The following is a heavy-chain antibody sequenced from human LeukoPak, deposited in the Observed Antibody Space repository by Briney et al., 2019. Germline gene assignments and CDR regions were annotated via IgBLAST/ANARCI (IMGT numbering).Heavy chain of an antibody. Sequence: GGSLRLSCAASGFTFSSYWMSWVRQAPGKGLEWVANIKQDGSEKYYVDSVKGRFTISRDNAKNSLYLQMNSLRAEDTAVYYCARDKVVGATIFDYRGQGTLVTVSS. CDR3: ARDKVVGATIFDY. CDR1: GFTFSSYW. J-gene: IGHJ4*02. CDR2: IKQDGSEK. V-gene: IGHV3-7*01. D-gene: IGHD1-26*01.